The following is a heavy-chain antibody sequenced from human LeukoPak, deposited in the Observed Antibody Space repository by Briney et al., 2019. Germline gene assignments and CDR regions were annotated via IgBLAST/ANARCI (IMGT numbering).Heavy chain of an antibody. CDR1: GFTFSSYW. CDR3: AKWELYSGFYYIDY. J-gene: IGHJ4*02. D-gene: IGHD1-26*01. Sequence: GGSLRLSCAASGFTFSSYWMTWVRQGPGKGLEWVANIKPDGSLIYYVDSVKGRFTISRDNAKNSLYLQMNSLRAEDTAVYYCAKWELYSGFYYIDYWGQGTLATVSS. CDR2: IKPDGSLI. V-gene: IGHV3-7*01.